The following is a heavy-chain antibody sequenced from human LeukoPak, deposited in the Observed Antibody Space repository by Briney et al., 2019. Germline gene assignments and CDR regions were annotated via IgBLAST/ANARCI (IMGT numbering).Heavy chain of an antibody. V-gene: IGHV3-30*02. CDR1: GFTFSSYG. Sequence: GGSLRLSCAASGFTFSSYGMHWVRQAPGKGLEWVAFIRYDGSNKYYADSVKGRFTISRDNSKNTLYLQMNSLRAEDTAVYYCANIGYCSSTSCRPIDYWGQGTLVTVSS. D-gene: IGHD2-2*01. CDR2: IRYDGSNK. CDR3: ANIGYCSSTSCRPIDY. J-gene: IGHJ4*02.